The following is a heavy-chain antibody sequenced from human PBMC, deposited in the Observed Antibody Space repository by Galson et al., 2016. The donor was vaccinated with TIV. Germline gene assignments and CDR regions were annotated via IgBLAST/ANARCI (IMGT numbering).Heavy chain of an antibody. Sequence: SLRLSCAASGFTFSSFAMTWVRQAPGKGLEWLSTIRPSATRTYYSDSVKDRFTTPRDDSSNTLFLQMNSLRAEDTAMYFCARETGGSGWYTVDYWGQGALVIVSS. J-gene: IGHJ4*02. D-gene: IGHD6-19*01. CDR1: GFTFSSFA. CDR2: IRPSATRT. CDR3: ARETGGSGWYTVDY. V-gene: IGHV3-23*01.